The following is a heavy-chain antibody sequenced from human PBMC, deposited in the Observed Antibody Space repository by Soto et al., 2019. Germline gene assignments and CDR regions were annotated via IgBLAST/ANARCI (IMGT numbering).Heavy chain of an antibody. J-gene: IGHJ6*02. CDR1: GRIFCDYH. D-gene: IGHD6-19*01. V-gene: IGHV3-72*01. CDR3: AMLGGWSGGSNDMDV. CDR2: IRRKANSYTT. Sequence: EVQFVDSGGGFVQPVGSLRLSCAASGRIFCDYHMDWLRQAQGKGLEWVGRIRRKANSYTTEYAAAVKGRSTISRDDSKNSLYLQMNSLKTEDTAVYYCAMLGGWSGGSNDMDVWGQGSTVTVSS.